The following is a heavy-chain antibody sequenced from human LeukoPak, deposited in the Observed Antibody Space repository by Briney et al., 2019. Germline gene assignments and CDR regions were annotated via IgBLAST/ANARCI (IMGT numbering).Heavy chain of an antibody. CDR3: AATHSYFDY. CDR1: GDSVSSNSAT. V-gene: IGHV6-1*01. J-gene: IGHJ4*02. D-gene: IGHD2-15*01. CDR2: TYHRSKWYN. Sequence: SQILSLTCAISGDSVSSNSATWNWIRQSPSRGLEWLGRTYHRSKWYNDYAISVKSRITINPDTSKNQFSLQLNSVTAEDTAVYYCAATHSYFDYWGQGTLVTVSS.